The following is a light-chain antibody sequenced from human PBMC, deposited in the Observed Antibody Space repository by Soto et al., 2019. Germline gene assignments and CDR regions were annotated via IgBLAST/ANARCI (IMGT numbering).Light chain of an antibody. CDR2: DAS. CDR3: LLFNTYPQA. J-gene: IGKJ4*01. V-gene: IGKV1-13*02. CDR1: QGIISA. Sequence: AIQLTQSPTSLSAFIGDRVTLTCRAGQGIISALAWYQQQPGKAPNVLIYDASSFESGVPSRFGGSVTSRSLQPEDFTTYYCLLFNTYPQAFGGGTKVEIK.